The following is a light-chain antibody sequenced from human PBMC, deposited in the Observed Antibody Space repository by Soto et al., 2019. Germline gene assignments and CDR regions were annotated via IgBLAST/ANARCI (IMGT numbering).Light chain of an antibody. V-gene: IGLV2-14*01. Sequence: QSALTQPASVSGSPGQSIIISCTGTSSDIGGFYYVSWYQQHPGKAPKLMIYEVSNRPSGVSNRFSGSKSGNTASLTISGHHAEDEGDYYCSSYTSRSSVLVFGGGTKLTVL. CDR3: SSYTSRSSVLV. CDR2: EVS. J-gene: IGLJ2*01. CDR1: SSDIGGFYY.